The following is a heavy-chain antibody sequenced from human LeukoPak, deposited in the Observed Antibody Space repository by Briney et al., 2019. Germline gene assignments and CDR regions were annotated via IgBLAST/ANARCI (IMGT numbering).Heavy chain of an antibody. CDR2: IYYSGST. D-gene: IGHD6-19*01. J-gene: IGHJ3*02. Sequence: SETLSLTCTVSGGSISSYYWSWIRQPPGKGLEWIGHIYYSGSTNYNPSLKSRVTISVDTSKNQFSLKLSSVTAADTAVYYCARAPRGSGWRAFDIWGQGTMVTVSS. CDR3: ARAPRGSGWRAFDI. CDR1: GGSISSYY. V-gene: IGHV4-59*01.